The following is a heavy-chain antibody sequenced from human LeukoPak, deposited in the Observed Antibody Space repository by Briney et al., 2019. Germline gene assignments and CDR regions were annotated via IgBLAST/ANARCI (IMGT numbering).Heavy chain of an antibody. Sequence: SETLSLTCTVSGGSISSYYWSWIRQPAGKGLEWVGRIYTSGGTNYNPSLKSRVTMSVDTSKTQFSLKLSSVTAADTAVYYCARSGYDRYYYYMDVWGKGTTVTVSS. CDR2: IYTSGGT. CDR1: GGSISSYY. D-gene: IGHD5-12*01. CDR3: ARSGYDRYYYYMDV. V-gene: IGHV4-4*07. J-gene: IGHJ6*03.